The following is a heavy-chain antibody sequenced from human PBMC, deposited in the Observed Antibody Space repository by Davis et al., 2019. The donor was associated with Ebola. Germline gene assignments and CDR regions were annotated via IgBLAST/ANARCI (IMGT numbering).Heavy chain of an antibody. J-gene: IGHJ5*02. Sequence: PGGFLRLSCAASGFTFSSYWMSWVRQAPGKGLEWVANIKQDGSEKYYVDSVKGRFTISRDNAKNSLYLQMNSLRAEDTAVYYCARETYSSSWYWFDPWGQGTLVTVSS. CDR3: ARETYSSSWYWFDP. D-gene: IGHD6-13*01. CDR1: GFTFSSYW. CDR2: IKQDGSEK. V-gene: IGHV3-7*01.